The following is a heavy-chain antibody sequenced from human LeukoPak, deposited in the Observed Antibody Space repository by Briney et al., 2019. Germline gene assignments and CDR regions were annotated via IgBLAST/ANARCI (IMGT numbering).Heavy chain of an antibody. J-gene: IGHJ4*02. Sequence: PSETLSLTCTVSGGSISSYYWTWIRQPAGKGLEWIGRIYTSGSTNYNPPLKSRVTISVDKSKNQFSLKLSSVTAADTAVYYCARGITIFGVAYDYWGQGTLVTVSS. CDR2: IYTSGST. CDR1: GGSISSYY. D-gene: IGHD3-3*01. V-gene: IGHV4-4*07. CDR3: ARGITIFGVAYDY.